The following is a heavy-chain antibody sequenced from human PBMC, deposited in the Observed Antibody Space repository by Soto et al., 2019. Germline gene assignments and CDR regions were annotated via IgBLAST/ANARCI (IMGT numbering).Heavy chain of an antibody. CDR2: ISWDGGKT. CDR3: TKDRAAVTAAYYYYAMDV. D-gene: IGHD2-21*02. J-gene: IGHJ6*02. V-gene: IGHV3-43*01. CDR1: GFTFADYT. Sequence: EVQLVESGGVVVQPGGSLRLSCAASGFTFADYTMHWVRQDPGKSLAWVSRISWDGGKTYYADSVKGRLTISRDNSKISLSLPMNSLTTEDSASDDCTKDRAAVTAAYYYYAMDVWCHGTTVTVS.